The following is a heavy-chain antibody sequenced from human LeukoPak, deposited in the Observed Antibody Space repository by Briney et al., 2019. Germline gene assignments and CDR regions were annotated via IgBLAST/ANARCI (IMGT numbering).Heavy chain of an antibody. Sequence: SETLSLTCTVSGGSITNSSYYWGWIRQPPGKGLEWIGSIYHSGSTYYNPSLKSRVTISVDTSKNQFSLKLSSVTAADTAVYYCAREAAGVDYWGQGTLVTVSS. D-gene: IGHD3-10*01. CDR2: IYHSGST. CDR3: AREAAGVDY. CDR1: GGSITNSSYY. J-gene: IGHJ4*02. V-gene: IGHV4-39*07.